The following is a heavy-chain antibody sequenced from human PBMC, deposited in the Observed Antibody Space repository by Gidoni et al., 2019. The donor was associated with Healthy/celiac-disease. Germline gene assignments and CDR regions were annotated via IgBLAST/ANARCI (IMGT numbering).Heavy chain of an antibody. CDR2: IIPIFGTA. CDR1: GGTFSSYA. Sequence: QVQLVQSGAEVKKPGSSVKVSCKASGGTFSSYAISWVRQAPGQGLAWMGGIIPIFGTANYAQKFQGRVTITADESTSTAYMELSSLRSEDTAVYYCASLGVVAAGRISLREKTKSSDYWGQGTLVTVSS. V-gene: IGHV1-69*01. D-gene: IGHD2-15*01. J-gene: IGHJ4*02. CDR3: ASLGVVAAGRISLREKTKSSDY.